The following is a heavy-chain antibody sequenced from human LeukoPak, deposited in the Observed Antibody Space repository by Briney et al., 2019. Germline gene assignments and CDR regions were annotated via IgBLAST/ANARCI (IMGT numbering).Heavy chain of an antibody. CDR2: IYYSGSI. J-gene: IGHJ4*02. Sequence: SETLSLTCAVSGYSISSSNWWGWIRQPPGKGLEWIGYIYYSGSIYYNPSLKSRVTMSVDTSKNQFSLKLSSVTAVDTAVYYCAGNMGDGSGIIDYWGQGTLVTVSS. V-gene: IGHV4-28*05. CDR1: GYSISSSNW. CDR3: AGNMGDGSGIIDY. D-gene: IGHD3-10*01.